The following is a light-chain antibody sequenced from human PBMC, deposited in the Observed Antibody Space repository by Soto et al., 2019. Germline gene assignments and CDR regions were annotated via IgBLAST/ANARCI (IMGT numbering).Light chain of an antibody. CDR3: QQYESLPLT. V-gene: IGKV3-20*01. J-gene: IGKJ5*01. Sequence: EVVLTQSPVTLSLSPGERATLSCRASQSVSSYLAWYQQKPGQAPRLLIYGASSRATGIPDRFSGSGSGTDFTLTISRLEPEDFATYYCQQYESLPLTFGQGKRLEIK. CDR1: QSVSSY. CDR2: GAS.